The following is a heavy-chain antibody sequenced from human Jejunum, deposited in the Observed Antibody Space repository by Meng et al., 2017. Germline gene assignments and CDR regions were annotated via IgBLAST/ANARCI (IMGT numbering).Heavy chain of an antibody. Sequence: QAQLHESGRGLVRASGALSLPWAVSGGSVRTTDWWSWVRRPPGKGLEWIGEFSRSGRANYNPSLNGRVTISLDRSMNLFSLKLDSVTAADAAVYYCARDPRTNWASRFFDNWGQGTLVTVSS. D-gene: IGHD1/OR15-1a*01. CDR1: GGSVRTTDW. J-gene: IGHJ4*02. V-gene: IGHV4-4*02. CDR3: ARDPRTNWASRFFDN. CDR2: FSRSGRA.